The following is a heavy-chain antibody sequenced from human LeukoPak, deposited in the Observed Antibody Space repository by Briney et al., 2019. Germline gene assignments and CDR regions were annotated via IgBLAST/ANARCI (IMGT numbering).Heavy chain of an antibody. V-gene: IGHV3-64D*06. CDR1: GFTFSTYP. Sequence: GGSLRLSCSASGFTFSTYPMHWVRQAPGKGLEYVSAISSSGGSTYYADSVEGRFTISRDNSKNTLYLQMSSLRADDTAVYYCVRYRGSYYGMDVWGQGTTVTVSS. CDR2: ISSSGGST. D-gene: IGHD3-10*01. J-gene: IGHJ6*02. CDR3: VRYRGSYYGMDV.